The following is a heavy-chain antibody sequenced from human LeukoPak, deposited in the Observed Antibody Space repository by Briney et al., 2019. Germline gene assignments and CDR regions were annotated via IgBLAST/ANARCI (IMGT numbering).Heavy chain of an antibody. Sequence: GGSLRLSCAASGFTFSSYAMSWVRQAPGKGLEWVSAISGSGGSTYYADSVKGRFTISGDNSKNTLYLQMNSLRAEDTAVYYCAKVRYYYGSGSYYFDYWGQGTLVTVSS. CDR3: AKVRYYYGSGSYYFDY. V-gene: IGHV3-23*01. D-gene: IGHD3-10*01. CDR1: GFTFSSYA. CDR2: ISGSGGST. J-gene: IGHJ4*02.